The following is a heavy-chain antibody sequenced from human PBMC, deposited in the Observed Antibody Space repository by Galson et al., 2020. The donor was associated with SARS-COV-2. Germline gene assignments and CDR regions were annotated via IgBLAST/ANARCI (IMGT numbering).Heavy chain of an antibody. Sequence: GGSLRLSCAASGFTFSSYAMSWVRQAPGKGLEWVSAISGSGGSTYYADSVKGRFTISRDNSKNTLYLQMNSLRAEDTAVYYCAKAIGYSGSYYSLDYWGQGTLVTVSS. V-gene: IGHV3-23*01. CDR1: GFTFSSYA. CDR2: ISGSGGST. D-gene: IGHD1-26*01. J-gene: IGHJ4*02. CDR3: AKAIGYSGSYYSLDY.